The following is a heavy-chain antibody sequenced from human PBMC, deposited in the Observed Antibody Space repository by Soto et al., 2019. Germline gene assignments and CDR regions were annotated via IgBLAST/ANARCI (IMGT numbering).Heavy chain of an antibody. CDR1: GGSISRSSYY. V-gene: IGHV4-39*01. Sequence: LSLTCNVSGGSISRSSYYWGWIRQPPGKGLEWIGSMYYSGSTYYNPSLKSRVTISIDTPKNQLSLKLTSVTAADTAVYYCSRRAPEGFDPWGQGTLVTVSS. CDR3: SRRAPEGFDP. J-gene: IGHJ5*02. CDR2: MYYSGST.